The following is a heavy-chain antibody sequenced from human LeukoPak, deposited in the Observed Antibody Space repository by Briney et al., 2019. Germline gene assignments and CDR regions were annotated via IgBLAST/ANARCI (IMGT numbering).Heavy chain of an antibody. CDR1: GGSISSGSYY. J-gene: IGHJ6*03. Sequence: PSETLSLTCTVSGGSISSGSYYWSWIRQPAGKGLEWIGRIYTSGSTNYNPSLKSRVTISVDTSKNQFSLKLSSVTAAATAVYYCARDRVAPGYYYYYMDVWGKGTTVTISS. CDR2: IYTSGST. V-gene: IGHV4-61*02. D-gene: IGHD3-3*01. CDR3: ARDRVAPGYYYYYMDV.